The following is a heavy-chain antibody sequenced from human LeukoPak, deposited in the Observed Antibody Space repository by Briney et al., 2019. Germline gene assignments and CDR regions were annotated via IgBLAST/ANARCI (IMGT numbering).Heavy chain of an antibody. D-gene: IGHD2-15*01. CDR2: MNPNSGNT. Sequence: ASVKVSCKASGYPFISYDINWVRQATGQGLEWMGWMNPNSGNTGYVQKFQGRVTMTRNTSISTAYMEVSSLKSEDTAAYYCATSRLGYCSGGSCRYNSAFDIWGQGTMVTVSS. J-gene: IGHJ3*02. CDR1: GYPFISYD. V-gene: IGHV1-8*01. CDR3: ATSRLGYCSGGSCRYNSAFDI.